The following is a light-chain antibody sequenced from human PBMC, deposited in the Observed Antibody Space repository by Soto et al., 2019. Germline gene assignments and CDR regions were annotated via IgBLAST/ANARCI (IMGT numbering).Light chain of an antibody. Sequence: EIVMPHSRHSLAVSLVERATINGKSSQSLLYSSYNNNYLACYQQRPGKTPKLLXDSXSTRESGGPDRFSGSGSGTDFTLTINSLHAKDVAVYYCQQYYSTTHTFGGGTKVDIK. V-gene: IGKV4-1*01. J-gene: IGKJ4*01. CDR1: QSLLYSSYNNNY. CDR2: SXS. CDR3: QQYYSTTHT.